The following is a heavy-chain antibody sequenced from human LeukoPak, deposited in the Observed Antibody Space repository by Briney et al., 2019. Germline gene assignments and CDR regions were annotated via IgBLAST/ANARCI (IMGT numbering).Heavy chain of an antibody. V-gene: IGHV3-21*01. D-gene: IGHD3-3*01. CDR3: ARGGRFLEWLSLDYFDY. J-gene: IGHJ4*02. CDR2: ISSSSSYI. CDR1: GFTFSSYW. Sequence: GGSLRLSCAASGFTFSSYWMSWVRQAPGKGLEWVSSISSSSSYIYYADSVKGRFTISRDNAKNSLYLQMNSLRAEDTAVYYCARGGRFLEWLSLDYFDYWGQGTLVTVSS.